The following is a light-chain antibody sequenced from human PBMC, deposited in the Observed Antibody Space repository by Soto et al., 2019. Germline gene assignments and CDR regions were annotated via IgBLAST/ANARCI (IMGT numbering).Light chain of an antibody. CDR1: SSDIGGYNY. Sequence: QSVLTQPASVSGSPGQSITISCTGTSSDIGGYNYVSWYQQHPGKAPKVMIYEVSNRPSGVSNRFSGSKSGNTASLTISGLQAEDEADYYCSSYTNTDTPVVFGGGTKLTVL. V-gene: IGLV2-14*03. CDR2: EVS. CDR3: SSYTNTDTPVV. J-gene: IGLJ2*01.